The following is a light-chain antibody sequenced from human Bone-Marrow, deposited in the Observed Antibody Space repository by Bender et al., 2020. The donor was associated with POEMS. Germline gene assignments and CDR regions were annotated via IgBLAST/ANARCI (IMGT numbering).Light chain of an antibody. CDR1: SSDVGSYNY. J-gene: IGLJ2*01. CDR2: EVT. V-gene: IGLV2-14*02. Sequence: QSALTQPASVSGSPGQSITISCTGTSSDVGSYNYVSWYLQHPGKAPELLISEVTQRPSGVPDRFSGSKSGNTASLTISGLQAEDEADYYCSSYTSSTTLVFGGGTKLTVL. CDR3: SSYTSSTTLV.